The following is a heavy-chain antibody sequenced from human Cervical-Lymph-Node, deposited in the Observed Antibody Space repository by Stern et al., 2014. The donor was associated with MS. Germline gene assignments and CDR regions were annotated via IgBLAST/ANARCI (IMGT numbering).Heavy chain of an antibody. CDR2: ISSSSSYT. V-gene: IGHV3-11*06. CDR3: ARDMGYSSSSHWFDP. Sequence: DQLVESGGGLVKPGGSLRLSCAASGFTFSDYYMSWIRQAPGKGLEWVSYISSSSSYTNYADSVKGRFTISRDNAKNSLYLQMNSLRAEDTAVYYCARDMGYSSSSHWFDPWGQGTLVTVSS. D-gene: IGHD6-6*01. J-gene: IGHJ5*02. CDR1: GFTFSDYY.